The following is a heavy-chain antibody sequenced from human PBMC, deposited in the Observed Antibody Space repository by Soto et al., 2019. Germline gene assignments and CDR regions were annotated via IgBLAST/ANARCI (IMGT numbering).Heavy chain of an antibody. CDR3: ARHYPWGGYYYYGMDV. D-gene: IGHD3-16*01. CDR1: GGSISSSSYY. CDR2: IYYSGST. V-gene: IGHV4-39*01. J-gene: IGHJ6*02. Sequence: TSETLSLTCTVSGGSISSSSYYWGWIRQPPGKGLEWIGSIYYSGSTYYNPSLKSRVTISVDTSKNQFSLKLSSVTAADTAVYYCARHYPWGGYYYYGMDVWGQGTTVAVSS.